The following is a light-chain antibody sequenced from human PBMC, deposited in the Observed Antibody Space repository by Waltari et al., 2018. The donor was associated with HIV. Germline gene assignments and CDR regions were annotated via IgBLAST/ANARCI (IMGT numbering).Light chain of an antibody. CDR3: QQYARSPRT. CDR2: SAS. J-gene: IGKJ1*01. V-gene: IGKV3-20*01. Sequence: EIVLTQSPGTLSLSPGERVTLSCRASQSIDYRILAWYQQRRGQAPRPLIYSASSRANCVPDRFSGSWSGTDFTLTISRLEPEDFAVYFCQQYARSPRTFGQGTKVEI. CDR1: QSIDYRI.